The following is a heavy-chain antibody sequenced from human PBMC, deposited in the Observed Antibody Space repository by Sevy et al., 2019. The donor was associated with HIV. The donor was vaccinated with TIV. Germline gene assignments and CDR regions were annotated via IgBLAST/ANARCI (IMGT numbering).Heavy chain of an antibody. Sequence: GGSLRLSCAGSGFSLKNVWMTWVRQTPGKGLEWVGHAKRKSDGGAIDYGSPGNGRFAISIDDSKDMLYLQMSSLKTGDTGVYYCATVLGAGAAGAFEIWGQGTMVTVSS. CDR3: ATVLGAGAAGAFEI. J-gene: IGHJ3*02. CDR2: AKRKSDGGAI. D-gene: IGHD1-26*01. CDR1: GFSLKNVW. V-gene: IGHV3-15*01.